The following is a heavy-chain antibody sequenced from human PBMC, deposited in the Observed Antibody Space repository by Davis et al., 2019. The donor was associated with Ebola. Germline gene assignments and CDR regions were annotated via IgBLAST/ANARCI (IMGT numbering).Heavy chain of an antibody. CDR3: AREMATTLDY. J-gene: IGHJ4*02. D-gene: IGHD5-24*01. CDR1: GGSISSSSYY. Sequence: SETLSLTCTVSGGSISSSSYYWGWIRQPPGKGLEWIGSIYYSGSTYYNPSLKSPVTISVHTSKNQFSLKLSSVTAADTAVYYCAREMATTLDYWGQGTLVTVSS. CDR2: IYYSGST. V-gene: IGHV4-39*01.